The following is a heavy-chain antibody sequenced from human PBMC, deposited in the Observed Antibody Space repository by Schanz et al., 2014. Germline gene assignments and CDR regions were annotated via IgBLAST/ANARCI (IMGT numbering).Heavy chain of an antibody. CDR2: ISGSGGST. CDR1: GFLFGTYA. CDR3: AKDPRGDKNDRAYYFDY. J-gene: IGHJ4*02. D-gene: IGHD3-10*01. V-gene: IGHV3-23*01. Sequence: DVQLLESGGGLVQPGGSLRLSCAASGFLFGTYAMSWVRQAPGKGLLWVSAISGSGGSTYYADSVKGRFTISRDNSKNTLYLQMKSLRAEDTAVYYCAKDPRGDKNDRAYYFDYWGQGTLVSVSS.